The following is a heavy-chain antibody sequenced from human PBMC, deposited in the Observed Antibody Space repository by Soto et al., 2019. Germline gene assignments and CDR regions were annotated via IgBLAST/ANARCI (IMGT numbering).Heavy chain of an antibody. CDR2: ISSSGSTI. Sequence: PGGSLRLSCAASGFTFSSYEMNWVRQAPGKGLEWVSYISSSGSTIYYADSVKGRFTISRDNAKNSLYLQMNSLRAEDTAVYYCAREIVRMYYYDSSAKGGMDVWGQGTTVTVSS. V-gene: IGHV3-48*03. J-gene: IGHJ6*02. CDR3: AREIVRMYYYDSSAKGGMDV. CDR1: GFTFSSYE. D-gene: IGHD3-22*01.